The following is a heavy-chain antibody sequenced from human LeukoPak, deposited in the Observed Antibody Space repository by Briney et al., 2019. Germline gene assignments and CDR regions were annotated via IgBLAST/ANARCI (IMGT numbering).Heavy chain of an antibody. CDR3: ARDGSWPRAYWFDP. V-gene: IGHV3-30*03. Sequence: SGGSLRLSCAASGFTFSSYGMHWVRQAPGKGLEWVAVISYDGSNKYYADSVKGRFTISRDNSKNTLYLQMNSLRAEDTAVYYCARDGSWPRAYWFDPWGQGTLVTASS. CDR2: ISYDGSNK. J-gene: IGHJ5*02. CDR1: GFTFSSYG. D-gene: IGHD6-13*01.